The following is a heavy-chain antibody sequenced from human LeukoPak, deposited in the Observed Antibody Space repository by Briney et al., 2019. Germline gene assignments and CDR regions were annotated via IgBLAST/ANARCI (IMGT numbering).Heavy chain of an antibody. V-gene: IGHV4-4*07. CDR3: AREIGDYYDSSGYRTYYFDY. CDR2: IYTSGST. D-gene: IGHD3-22*01. Sequence: SETLSLTCTVSGGSISSYYWSWIRQPAGKGLEWIGRIYTSGSTNYNPSLKSRVTMSVDTSKNQVSLKLSSVTAADTAVYYCAREIGDYYDSSGYRTYYFDYWGQGTLVTVSS. CDR1: GGSISSYY. J-gene: IGHJ4*02.